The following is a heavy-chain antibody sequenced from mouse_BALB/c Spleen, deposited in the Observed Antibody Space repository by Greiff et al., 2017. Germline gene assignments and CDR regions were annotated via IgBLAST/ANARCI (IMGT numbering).Heavy chain of an antibody. CDR2: ISPGSSTI. CDR1: GFTFSSFW. J-gene: IGHJ2*01. D-gene: IGHD2-14*01. V-gene: IGHV5-17*02. Sequence: VQLVESGGGLVQPGASRKLSCEASGFTFSSFWMHWVSQAPEKGLEWVAYISPGSSTIYYEDTVKGRFTLSRDNPKNTRYLQMTSLRSEDTAMYYCARSGGSYDMDYWGQGTTLTVSS. CDR3: ARSGGSYDMDY.